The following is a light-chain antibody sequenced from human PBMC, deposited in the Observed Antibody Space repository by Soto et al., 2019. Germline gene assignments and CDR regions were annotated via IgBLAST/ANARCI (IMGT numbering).Light chain of an antibody. V-gene: IGKV3-11*01. J-gene: IGKJ5*01. Sequence: DILLTQSPATLSLSPGERATLSCRASQSVSSYLAWYQQKPGQAPKLLIYDASNRATGIPARFSGSGSGTDFSPPISSLEPEDFAVYYYRQRSNWPPITFGQGTRLEIK. CDR1: QSVSSY. CDR3: RQRSNWPPIT. CDR2: DAS.